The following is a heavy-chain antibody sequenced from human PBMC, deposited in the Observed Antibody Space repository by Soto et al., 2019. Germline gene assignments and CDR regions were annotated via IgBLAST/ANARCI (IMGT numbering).Heavy chain of an antibody. Sequence: SLRLSCAAPGFTFCSYAMSWVRQAPGKGLEWVSAISGSGGSTYYADSVKGRFTISRDNSKNTLYLQMNSLRAEDTAVYYCAKPNTAFYYYGMDVWGQGTTVTVSS. CDR3: AKPNTAFYYYGMDV. J-gene: IGHJ6*02. D-gene: IGHD5-18*01. CDR1: GFTFCSYA. CDR2: ISGSGGST. V-gene: IGHV3-23*01.